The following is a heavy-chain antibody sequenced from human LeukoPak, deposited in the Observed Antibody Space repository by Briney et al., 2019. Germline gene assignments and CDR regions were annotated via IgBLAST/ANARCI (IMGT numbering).Heavy chain of an antibody. CDR1: GFTFSSYA. V-gene: IGHV3-23*01. Sequence: GGSLRLSCAASGFTFSSYAMSWVRQAPGKGLEWVSAISGSGGSTYYADSVKGRFTISRDNSKNTLYLQMNSLRAEDTAVYYCAKGPYYYDSSGYDGFYYYYGMGVWGQGTTVTVSS. CDR2: ISGSGGST. CDR3: AKGPYYYDSSGYDGFYYYYGMGV. J-gene: IGHJ6*02. D-gene: IGHD3-22*01.